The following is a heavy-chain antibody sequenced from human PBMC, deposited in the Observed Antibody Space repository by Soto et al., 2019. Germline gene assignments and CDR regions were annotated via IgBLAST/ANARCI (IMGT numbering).Heavy chain of an antibody. V-gene: IGHV4-39*07. D-gene: IGHD3-10*01. CDR1: GDSISSSNYY. J-gene: IGHJ5*02. Sequence: PSETLSLTCTVSGDSISSSNYYWGWIRQPPGKGLEWIANIYYSGITYCNPSLKSRVAISVDRSKNQFSLKLSSVTAADTAVYYCARVPGPWGQGTLVTVSS. CDR3: ARVPGP. CDR2: IYYSGIT.